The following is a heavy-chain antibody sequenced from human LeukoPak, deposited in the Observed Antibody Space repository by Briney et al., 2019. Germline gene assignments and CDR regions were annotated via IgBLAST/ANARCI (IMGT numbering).Heavy chain of an antibody. D-gene: IGHD2-15*01. CDR3: ARVSCGGGSCYHSRGWFDP. Sequence: SETLSLTCTVSGYSISSGYYWGWIRQPPGKGLEWIGSIYHSGSTYYNPSLKSRVTISVDTSKNQLSLKVSSVTAADTAVHYCARVSCGGGSCYHSRGWFDPWGQGTLVTVSS. J-gene: IGHJ5*02. CDR1: GYSISSGYY. CDR2: IYHSGST. V-gene: IGHV4-38-2*02.